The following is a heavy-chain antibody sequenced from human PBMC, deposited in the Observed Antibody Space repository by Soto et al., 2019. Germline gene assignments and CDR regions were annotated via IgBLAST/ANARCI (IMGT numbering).Heavy chain of an antibody. CDR3: AKEQGSSGWQYDYYYYGMDV. V-gene: IGHV3-30*18. J-gene: IGHJ6*02. Sequence: QEQLVESGGGVVQPGRSLRLSCAASGFTSSSYGMHWVRQAPGKGLEWVAVISYDGSKKDYVDSVKGRFTISRDNSKNTLYLHMNSLRAEDTAVYYCAKEQGSSGWQYDYYYYGMDVWGQGTTVTVSS. CDR2: ISYDGSKK. D-gene: IGHD6-19*01. CDR1: GFTSSSYG.